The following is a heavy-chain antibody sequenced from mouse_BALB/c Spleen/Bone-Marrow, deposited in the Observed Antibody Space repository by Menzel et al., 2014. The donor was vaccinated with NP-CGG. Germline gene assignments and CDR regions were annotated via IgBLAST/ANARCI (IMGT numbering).Heavy chain of an antibody. Sequence: VQGVESGPQLVRPGASVKISCKASGYSFTNYWMHWVKQRPGQGLEWIGMIDPSDSETRLNQKFKDEATLTVDKSSITAYMQLSSPTSEDSAVYYCARYDYGLDYWGQDTTLTVSS. J-gene: IGHJ2*01. V-gene: IGHV1S126*01. CDR1: GYSFTNYW. CDR2: IDPSDSET. D-gene: IGHD2-4*01. CDR3: ARYDYGLDY.